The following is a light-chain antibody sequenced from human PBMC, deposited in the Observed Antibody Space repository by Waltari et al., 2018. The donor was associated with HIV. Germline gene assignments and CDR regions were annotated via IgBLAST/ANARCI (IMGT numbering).Light chain of an antibody. J-gene: IGKJ4*01. CDR3: QQFNSYPLT. Sequence: AIQLTQSPSSLSASVGDRVTITCRASQGISSALAWYQQKPGKAPNLLIYDASSLESGVSSRFSGSGSGRDFTLTISSLQPEDFATYYCQQFNSYPLTFGGGTKVEIK. CDR2: DAS. V-gene: IGKV1-13*02. CDR1: QGISSA.